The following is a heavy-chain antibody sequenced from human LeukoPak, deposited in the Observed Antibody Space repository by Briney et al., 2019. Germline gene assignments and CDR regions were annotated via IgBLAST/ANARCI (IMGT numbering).Heavy chain of an antibody. J-gene: IGHJ5*02. CDR2: ISSSSSYI. CDR1: GFTFSSYS. Sequence: GGSLRLSCAASGFTFSSYSMNWVRQAPGKGLEWVSSISSSSSYIYYADSVKGRFTISRDNAKNSLYLQMNSLRAEDTAVYYCARDCSEDYGGNSIPFDPWGQGTLVTVSS. CDR3: ARDCSEDYGGNSIPFDP. V-gene: IGHV3-21*04. D-gene: IGHD4-23*01.